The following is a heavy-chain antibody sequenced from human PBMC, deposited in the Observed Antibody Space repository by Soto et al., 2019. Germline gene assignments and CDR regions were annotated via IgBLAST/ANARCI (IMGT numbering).Heavy chain of an antibody. CDR1: GYTFTNYW. D-gene: IGHD6-19*01. V-gene: IGHV5-10-1*03. CDR3: ARQVAGSFRWLDP. Sequence: EVQLVQSGSEVMKPGESLRISCKGSGYTFTNYWIDWVRQMPGKGREWMGRIDPSDSYTNYSPSFQGHVTISVDKSISTAYLSWSSLKASDTAMYYCARQVAGSFRWLDPWGQGTLVTVSS. CDR2: IDPSDSYT. J-gene: IGHJ5*02.